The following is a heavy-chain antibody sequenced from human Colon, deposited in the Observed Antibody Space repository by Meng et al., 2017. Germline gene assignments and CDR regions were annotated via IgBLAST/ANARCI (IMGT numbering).Heavy chain of an antibody. D-gene: IGHD5-18*01. V-gene: IGHV4-39*01. CDR3: ARASYNYDNWFDP. CDR2: IYYNGNS. J-gene: IGHJ5*02. Sequence: QVQLQEPGPGLVKPSETLSLTCTVSGGSISSSSYYWVWIRQPPGKGLEWIGQIYYNGNSYYNPSLKSRVTMSVDTSRSQFSLKLNSVTAADTAVYYCARASYNYDNWFDPWGQGTLVTVSS. CDR1: GGSISSSSYY.